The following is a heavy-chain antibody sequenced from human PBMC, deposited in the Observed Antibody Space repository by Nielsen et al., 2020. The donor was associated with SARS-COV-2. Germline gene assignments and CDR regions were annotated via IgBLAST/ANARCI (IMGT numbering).Heavy chain of an antibody. Sequence: GESLKISCAASGFTFSSYGMHWVRQAPGKGLEWVSAISGSGGSTYYADSVKGRFTISRDNSKNTLYLQMNSLRAEDTAVYYCAKAENARIAAAGPFDYWGQGTLVTVSS. CDR2: ISGSGGST. D-gene: IGHD6-13*01. V-gene: IGHV3-23*01. J-gene: IGHJ4*02. CDR3: AKAENARIAAAGPFDY. CDR1: GFTFSSYG.